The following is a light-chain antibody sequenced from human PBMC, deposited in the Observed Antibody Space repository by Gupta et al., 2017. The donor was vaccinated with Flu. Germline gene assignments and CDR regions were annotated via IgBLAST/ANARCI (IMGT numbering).Light chain of an antibody. CDR1: QGIRND. J-gene: IGKJ1*01. V-gene: IGKV1-17*01. CDR3: LQNKRYPWT. CDR2: AAS. Sequence: DIQMTQSPSSLSASVGDRVTITCRASQGIRNDLGWYQQKPGKAPKRLIYAASSLQSGVPSRCSGSGSGKEFTRTISRLQPEDVGTYYCLQNKRYPWTFGQGTKVEIK.